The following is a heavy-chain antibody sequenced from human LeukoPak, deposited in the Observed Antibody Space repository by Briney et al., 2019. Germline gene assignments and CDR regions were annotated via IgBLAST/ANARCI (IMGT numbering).Heavy chain of an antibody. CDR1: GFTFSSYG. D-gene: IGHD4-17*01. Sequence: PGGSLRLSCAASGFTFSSYGMHWDRQAPGRGLEWVAFIRYDGSNKYYADSVKGRFTISRDNSNKTLYLQMNSLRAEDTAVYYCAKERDYAEDMDVWGKGTTVTVSS. CDR3: AKERDYAEDMDV. V-gene: IGHV3-30*02. CDR2: IRYDGSNK. J-gene: IGHJ6*03.